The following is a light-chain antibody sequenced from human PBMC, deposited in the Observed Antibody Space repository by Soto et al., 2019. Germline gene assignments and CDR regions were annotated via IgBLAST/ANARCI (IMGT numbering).Light chain of an antibody. CDR1: SSDVGDYNY. J-gene: IGLJ1*01. CDR3: SSYTSNSAPYV. V-gene: IGLV2-14*01. CDR2: EVS. Sequence: QSALTQPASVSGSPGQWITISCTGTSSDVGDYNYVSWYQQHPGKAPKLMIYEVSNRPSGVSSRFSGSKSGNTASLTISGLQAEDEADYYCSSYTSNSAPYVFGTGTKLTVL.